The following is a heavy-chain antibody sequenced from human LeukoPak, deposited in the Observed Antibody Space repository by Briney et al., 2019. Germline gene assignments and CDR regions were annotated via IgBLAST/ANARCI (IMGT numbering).Heavy chain of an antibody. CDR3: ARDTDYVIVGAYNLDY. Sequence: GSSVKVSCKASVGTFSSYAISWVRQAPGQGLEWMGRIIPIFGTANYAQKFQGRVTITTDESTSTAYMELSSLRSEDTAVYYCARDTDYVIVGAYNLDYRGQGTLVTVSS. J-gene: IGHJ4*02. CDR1: VGTFSSYA. CDR2: IIPIFGTA. D-gene: IGHD1-26*01. V-gene: IGHV1-69*05.